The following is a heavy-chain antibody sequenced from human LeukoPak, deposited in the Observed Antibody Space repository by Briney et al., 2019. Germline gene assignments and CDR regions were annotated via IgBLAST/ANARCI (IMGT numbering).Heavy chain of an antibody. CDR2: IYWDDDK. CDR3: AHSYTIPDYYDSSGYYYAGAAFDI. V-gene: IGHV2-5*02. D-gene: IGHD3-22*01. Sequence: SGPTLVKPTQTLTLTCTFSGFSLSTSGVGVGWIRQPPGKALEWLAPIYWDDDKRYSPSLKSRLTITKDTSKNQVVLTMTNMDPVDTATYYCAHSYTIPDYYDSSGYYYAGAAFDIWGQGTMVTVSS. J-gene: IGHJ3*02. CDR1: GFSLSTSGVG.